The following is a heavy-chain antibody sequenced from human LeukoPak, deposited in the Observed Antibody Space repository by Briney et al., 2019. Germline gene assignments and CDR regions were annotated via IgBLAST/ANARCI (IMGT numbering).Heavy chain of an antibody. D-gene: IGHD3-16*01. V-gene: IGHV3-21*01. Sequence: GASVKVSCKASGYTFTSYYMHWVRQAPGKGLEWVSSISSSSSYIYYADSVKGRFTISRDNAKNSLYLQMNSLRAEDTAVYYCARDLQGSDYDYVWGSSDYWGQGTLVTVSS. CDR1: GYTFTSYY. CDR3: ARDLQGSDYDYVWGSSDY. J-gene: IGHJ4*02. CDR2: ISSSSSYI.